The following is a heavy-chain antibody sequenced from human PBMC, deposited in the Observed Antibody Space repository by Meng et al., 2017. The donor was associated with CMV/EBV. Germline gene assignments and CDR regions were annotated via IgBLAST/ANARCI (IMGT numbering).Heavy chain of an antibody. CDR3: AREEGIAVRSDWFDP. D-gene: IGHD6-19*01. CDR2: INPSGGST. CDR1: GYTFTSYY. J-gene: IGHJ5*02. V-gene: IGHV1-46*01. Sequence: QGQLVQSGAGVKKPGASVKVSCTASGYTFTSYYMHWVRPAPGQGLEWMGIINPSGGSTSYAQKFQGRVTMTRDTSTSTVYMELSSLRSEDTAVYYCAREEGIAVRSDWFDPWGQGTLVTVSS.